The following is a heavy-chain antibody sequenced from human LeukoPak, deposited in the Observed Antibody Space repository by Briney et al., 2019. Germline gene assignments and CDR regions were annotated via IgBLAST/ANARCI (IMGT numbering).Heavy chain of an antibody. Sequence: SETLSLTCTVSGGSISTYYWSWIRRPPGKRLEWIGYIHYSGSTNYNPSLTSRVAISLDTSKNQFSLKLTSVTAADTAVYYCARDRYFSEWGQGTLVTVSS. V-gene: IGHV4-59*01. CDR2: IHYSGST. CDR1: GGSISTYY. D-gene: IGHD2/OR15-2a*01. CDR3: ARDRYFSE. J-gene: IGHJ4*02.